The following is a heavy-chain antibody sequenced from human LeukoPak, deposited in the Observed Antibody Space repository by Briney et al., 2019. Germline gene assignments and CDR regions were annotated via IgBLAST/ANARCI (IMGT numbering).Heavy chain of an antibody. CDR2: ISGSGGST. D-gene: IGHD4-17*01. V-gene: IGHV3-23*01. J-gene: IGHJ4*02. CDR1: GFTFSSYA. CDR3: AKTGDDYGDRDFDY. Sequence: GGSLRLSCAASGFTFSSYAMSWVRQAPGKGLEWVSAISGSGGSTYYADSVKGRFTVSRDNSKNTLYLQMNSLRAEDTAVYYCAKTGDDYGDRDFDYWGQGTLVTVSS.